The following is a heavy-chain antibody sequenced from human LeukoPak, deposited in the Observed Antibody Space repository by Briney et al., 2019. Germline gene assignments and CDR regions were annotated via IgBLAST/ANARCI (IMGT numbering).Heavy chain of an antibody. CDR1: GFTFISSA. CDR3: ASGLYGWAFEA. Sequence: TSVKLSCKPSGFTFISSAIQRVGQARGQRLEWIGWIVVVSDSTNSAQNFQERVTITMDMSTSTAYMDLRSLRSHDTALYYCASGLYGWAFEAWGRGTMVTVSS. CDR2: IVVVSDST. J-gene: IGHJ3*01. D-gene: IGHD2-8*01. V-gene: IGHV1-58*02.